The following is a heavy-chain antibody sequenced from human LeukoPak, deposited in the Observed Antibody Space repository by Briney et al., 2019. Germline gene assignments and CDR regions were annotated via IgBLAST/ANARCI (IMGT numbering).Heavy chain of an antibody. CDR1: GRSMRRYY. CDR2: THYCGST. D-gene: IGHD2/OR15-2a*01. J-gene: IGHJ6*03. CDR3: ARCGSNNRGYHYMDD. V-gene: IGHV4-59*07. Sequence: DTLSLTCTVWGRSMRRYYGRWMPHPPGKGLEWMGYTHYCGSTHYNPSLKSRVTMSVDTSKNQFSLQVTSLTAADTAVYYCARCGSNNRGYHYMDDWGKGTTVTVSS.